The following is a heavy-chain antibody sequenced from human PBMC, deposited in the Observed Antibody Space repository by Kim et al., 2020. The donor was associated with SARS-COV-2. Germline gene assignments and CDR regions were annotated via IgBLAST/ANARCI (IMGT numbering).Heavy chain of an antibody. CDR3: ARVVASMGAHDY. J-gene: IGHJ4*02. D-gene: IGHD5-12*01. Sequence: AQRFQGRVTMTRDTSINTAYMDLSSLTSDDTAMYYCARVVASMGAHDYWGQGTLVTVSS. V-gene: IGHV1-2*02.